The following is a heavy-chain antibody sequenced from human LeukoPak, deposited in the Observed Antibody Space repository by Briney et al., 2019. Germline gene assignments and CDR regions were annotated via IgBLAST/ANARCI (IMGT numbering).Heavy chain of an antibody. V-gene: IGHV4-34*01. J-gene: IGHJ6*03. D-gene: IGHD6-6*01. CDR2: INHSGST. Sequence: PSETLSLTCAVYGGSFSGYYWSWIRQPPGKGLEWIGEINHSGSTNYNPSLTSRVTISVDTSKNQFSLKLSSVTAADTAVYYCARLSIAARSLYYYYYMDVWGKGTTVTVSS. CDR3: ARLSIAARSLYYYYYMDV. CDR1: GGSFSGYY.